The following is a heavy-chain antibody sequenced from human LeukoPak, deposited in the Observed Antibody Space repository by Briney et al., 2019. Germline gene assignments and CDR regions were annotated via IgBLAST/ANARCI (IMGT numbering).Heavy chain of an antibody. CDR1: GFTFSSYG. D-gene: IGHD7-27*01. CDR3: ARATPGPGYYFDY. V-gene: IGHV3-30*02. CDR2: IRYDGSNK. Sequence: GGSLRLSCAASGFTFSSYGMHWVRQAPGKGLEWVAFIRYDGSNKYYADSVKGRFTISRDNSKNTLYLQMNSLRSEDTAVYYCARATPGPGYYFDYWGQGTLVTVSS. J-gene: IGHJ4*02.